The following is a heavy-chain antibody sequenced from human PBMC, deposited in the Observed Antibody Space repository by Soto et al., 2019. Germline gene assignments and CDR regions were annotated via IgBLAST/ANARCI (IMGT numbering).Heavy chain of an antibody. CDR1: GFTFSDFG. Sequence: VQLVESGGGVVQPGRSLRLSCTVSGFTFSDFGLHWVRQAPGKGLEWVAVISYDGSKKYYGDSVKGRFTISRDNSKNTLYLQMNSMRAEDTAVYYCAKTATYFDDYHNVGYSSEDYWGHGTLVTVSA. CDR2: ISYDGSKK. D-gene: IGHD3-22*01. CDR3: AKTATYFDDYHNVGYSSEDY. V-gene: IGHV3-30*18. J-gene: IGHJ4*01.